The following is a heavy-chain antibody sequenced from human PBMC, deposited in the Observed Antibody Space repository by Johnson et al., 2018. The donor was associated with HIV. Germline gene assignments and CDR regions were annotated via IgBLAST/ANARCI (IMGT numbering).Heavy chain of an antibody. D-gene: IGHD3-10*01. Sequence: DVQVVESGGGLVQPGRSLRLPCAASGFTFDDYAMHWVRQAPGKGLEWVSGISWNSGSTIYYADSVKGRFTISRDNAKNSLYLQMNSLRAEDTAVYYCARDTPMDDDAFDIWGQGTMVTVSS. V-gene: IGHV3-9*01. CDR2: ISWNSGSTI. J-gene: IGHJ3*02. CDR3: ARDTPMDDDAFDI. CDR1: GFTFDDYA.